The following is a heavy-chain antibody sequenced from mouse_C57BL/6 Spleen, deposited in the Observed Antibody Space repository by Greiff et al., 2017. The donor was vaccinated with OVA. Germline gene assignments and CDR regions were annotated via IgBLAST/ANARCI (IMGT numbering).Heavy chain of an antibody. V-gene: IGHV1-66*01. J-gene: IGHJ3*01. D-gene: IGHD1-1*01. CDR1: GYSFTSYY. Sequence: QVQLQQSGPELVKPGASVKISCKASGYSFTSYYIHWVKQRPGQGLEWIGWIYPGSGNTKYNEKFKGKATLTADTSSSTAYMQLSSLTSEDSAVYYCAREGNYYGQFAYWGQGTLVTVSA. CDR3: AREGNYYGQFAY. CDR2: IYPGSGNT.